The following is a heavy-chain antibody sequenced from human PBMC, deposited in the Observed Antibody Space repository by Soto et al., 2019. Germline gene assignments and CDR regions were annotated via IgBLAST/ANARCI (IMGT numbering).Heavy chain of an antibody. CDR1: GGTFSSYA. V-gene: IGHV1-69*01. Sequence: QVQLVQSGAEVKKPGSSVKVSCKASGGTFSSYAISWVRQAPGQGLEWMGGIIPIFGTANYAQKFQGRVTITADESTGTAYMELSSLRSEDTAVYYCARVLRVVTAYYYYGMDVWGQGTTVTVSS. J-gene: IGHJ6*02. D-gene: IGHD3-3*01. CDR3: ARVLRVVTAYYYYGMDV. CDR2: IIPIFGTA.